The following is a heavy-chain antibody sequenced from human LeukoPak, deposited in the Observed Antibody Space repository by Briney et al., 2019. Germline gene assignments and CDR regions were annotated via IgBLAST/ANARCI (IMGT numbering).Heavy chain of an antibody. J-gene: IGHJ3*02. V-gene: IGHV1-58*02. Sequence: SVKVSCKASGFTFTSSAMQWVRQARGQRLEWIGWIVVGSGNTNFAQKFQERVTITRDMSTSTAYMELSSLRSEGTAVYYCAAVNYDSSGYYYGGDAFDIWGQGTVVTVSS. CDR3: AAVNYDSSGYYYGGDAFDI. CDR1: GFTFTSSA. CDR2: IVVGSGNT. D-gene: IGHD3-22*01.